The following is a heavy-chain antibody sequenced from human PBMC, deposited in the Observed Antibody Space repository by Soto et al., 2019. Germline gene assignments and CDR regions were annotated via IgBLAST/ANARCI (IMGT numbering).Heavy chain of an antibody. CDR2: INHSGSA. V-gene: IGHV4-34*01. Sequence: SETLSLTCAVYGESFSDHSWSWIRQPPGKELEWIGEINHSGSAKYNPSLKSRVTISVDTSKNQFSLKLSSVTAADTAVYYCARALKEILTGYRGNAMDFWGQRSTVTVSS. CDR3: ARALKEILTGYRGNAMDF. D-gene: IGHD3-9*01. CDR1: GESFSDHS. J-gene: IGHJ6*02.